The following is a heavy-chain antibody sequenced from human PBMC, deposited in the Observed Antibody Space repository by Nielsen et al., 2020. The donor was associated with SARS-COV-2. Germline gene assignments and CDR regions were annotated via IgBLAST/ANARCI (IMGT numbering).Heavy chain of an antibody. J-gene: IGHJ4*02. CDR2: ISYDGSNK. D-gene: IGHD6-6*01. Sequence: GESLKISCAASGFTFSSYAMSWVRQAPGKGLEWVAVISYDGSNKYYADSVKGRFTISRDNSKNTLYLQMNSLRAEDTAVYYCARGIAARLDYWGQGTLVTVSS. V-gene: IGHV3-30*04. CDR1: GFTFSSYA. CDR3: ARGIAARLDY.